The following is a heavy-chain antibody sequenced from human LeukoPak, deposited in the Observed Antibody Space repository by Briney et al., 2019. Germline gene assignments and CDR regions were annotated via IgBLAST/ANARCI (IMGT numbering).Heavy chain of an antibody. CDR1: GFALRTYW. J-gene: IGHJ4*02. D-gene: IGHD3-10*01. CDR2: INSDGTSP. CDR3: TRAGSGSSYDS. Sequence: RGSLRLSCAASGFALRTYWMHWVGQAPGKGLVWVSLINSDGTSPIYADSVKGRFTISRDTAKNTLYLEMNRLRADDTAVYYCTRAGSGSSYDSWGQGTLVTVSS. V-gene: IGHV3-74*01.